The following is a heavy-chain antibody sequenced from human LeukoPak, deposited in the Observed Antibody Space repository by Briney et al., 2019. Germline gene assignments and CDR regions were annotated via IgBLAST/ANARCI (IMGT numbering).Heavy chain of an antibody. Sequence: PSETLSLTCVVSGDSISSYYWSWIRQPAGKGLEWIGRIHTSGSTNYNPSLKSRVTISVDTSKNQFSLKLSSVTAADTAVYYCARHYYGSPLDYWGQGTLVTVSS. CDR2: IHTSGST. D-gene: IGHD3-10*01. CDR1: GDSISSYY. J-gene: IGHJ4*02. CDR3: ARHYYGSPLDY. V-gene: IGHV4-4*07.